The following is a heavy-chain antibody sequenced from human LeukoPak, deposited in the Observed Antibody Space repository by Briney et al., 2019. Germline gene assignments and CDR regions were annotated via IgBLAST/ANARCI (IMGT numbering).Heavy chain of an antibody. CDR3: ARGHYYDSSGYYGYFDY. J-gene: IGHJ4*02. D-gene: IGHD3-22*01. CDR2: IYYSGST. Sequence: SETLSLTCTVSGGSISSSSYYWGWIRQPPGKGLEWIGSIYYSGSTYYNPSLKSRVTISVDTSKNQFSLKLSSVTAADTAVYYCARGHYYDSSGYYGYFDYWGQGTLVTVSS. V-gene: IGHV4-39*07. CDR1: GGSISSSSYY.